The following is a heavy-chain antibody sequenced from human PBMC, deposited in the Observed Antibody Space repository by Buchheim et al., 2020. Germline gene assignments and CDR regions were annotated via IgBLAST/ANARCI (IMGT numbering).Heavy chain of an antibody. Sequence: QVQLVESGGGVVQPGRSLRLSCAASGFTFSSYGMHWVRQAPGKGLEWVAVISYDGSNKYYADSVKGRFTISRDNSKNTLYLQMNSLRAEDTAVYYCAKSGNDYGDQRAHFDYWGQGTL. D-gene: IGHD4-17*01. CDR1: GFTFSSYG. J-gene: IGHJ4*02. V-gene: IGHV3-30*18. CDR3: AKSGNDYGDQRAHFDY. CDR2: ISYDGSNK.